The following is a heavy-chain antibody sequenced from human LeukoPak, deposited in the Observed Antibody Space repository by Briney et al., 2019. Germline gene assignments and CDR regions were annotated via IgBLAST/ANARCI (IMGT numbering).Heavy chain of an antibody. D-gene: IGHD3-22*01. CDR1: GYTFTGYY. V-gene: IGHV1-2*04. CDR2: INPNSGGT. Sequence: ASVKVSCKASGYTFTGYYMHWVRQAPGQGLEWMGWINPNSGGTNYAQKFQGWVTLTRDTSISTAYMELSRLRSDDTAVYYCARDLYDSSGYHGRWFDPWGQGTLVTVSS. J-gene: IGHJ5*02. CDR3: ARDLYDSSGYHGRWFDP.